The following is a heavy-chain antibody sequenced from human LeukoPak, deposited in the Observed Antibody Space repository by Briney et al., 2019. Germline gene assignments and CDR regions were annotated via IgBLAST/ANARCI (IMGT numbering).Heavy chain of an antibody. Sequence: GGSLRLSCAASGFTFSSYGMQWVRQAPGKGVEGVAVIWYDGSNKYYADSVKGRFTISRDNSKNTLYLQMNSLRAEDTAVYYCAREETGYGMDVWGQGTTVTVSS. CDR3: AREETGYGMDV. J-gene: IGHJ6*02. CDR1: GFTFSSYG. CDR2: IWYDGSNK. V-gene: IGHV3-33*01.